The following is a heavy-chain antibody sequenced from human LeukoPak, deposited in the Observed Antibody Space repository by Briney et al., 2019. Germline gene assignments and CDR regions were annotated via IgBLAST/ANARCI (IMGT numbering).Heavy chain of an antibody. V-gene: IGHV3-74*01. D-gene: IGHD6-19*01. CDR1: GFTFSSYC. CDR2: INNNGSYT. CDR3: ARETSGHDY. J-gene: IGHJ4*02. Sequence: GGSLRLSCAASGFTFSSYCMNWVRQAPGKGLVWVSRINNNGSYTNYADSMKGRSTISTDNAKNTLYLQMNSRRGEDTAVYYCARETSGHDYWGQGTLVTVSS.